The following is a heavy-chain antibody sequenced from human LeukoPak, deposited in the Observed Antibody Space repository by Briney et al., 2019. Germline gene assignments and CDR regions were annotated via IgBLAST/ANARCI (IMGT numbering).Heavy chain of an antibody. V-gene: IGHV3-49*03. CDR3: TRSDDSSGYCDY. J-gene: IGHJ4*02. CDR2: IRSKAYGGTT. Sequence: PGGSLRLSCTASGFTFGDYAMSWFRQAPGKGLEWVGFIRSKAYGGTTEYAASVKGRFTISRDDSKSIAYLQMNSLKTEDTAVYCCTRSDDSSGYCDYWGQGTLVTVSS. CDR1: GFTFGDYA. D-gene: IGHD3-22*01.